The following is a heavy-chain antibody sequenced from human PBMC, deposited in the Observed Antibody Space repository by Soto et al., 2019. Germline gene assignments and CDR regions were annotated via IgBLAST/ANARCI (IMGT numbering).Heavy chain of an antibody. CDR3: AKGVVAQGWYYYGMDV. D-gene: IGHD3-22*01. V-gene: IGHV1-2*04. CDR2: INPNSGGT. CDR1: GYTFTGYY. Sequence: ASVKVSCKASGYTFTGYYMHWVRQAPGQGLEWMGWINPNSGGTNYAQKFQGWVTMTRDTSISTAYMELSRLRSDDTAVYYCAKGVVAQGWYYYGMDVWGQGTTVTVSS. J-gene: IGHJ6*02.